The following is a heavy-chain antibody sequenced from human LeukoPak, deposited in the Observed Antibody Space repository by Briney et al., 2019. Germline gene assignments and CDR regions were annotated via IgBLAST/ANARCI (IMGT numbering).Heavy chain of an antibody. CDR1: GFTVSSSY. V-gene: IGHV3-66*01. D-gene: IGHD6-19*01. Sequence: GGSLRLSCAASGFTVSSSYISWVRQAPGKGLEWVSVIYNGGSTNYADSVKGKFTISRDNSKNTLYLQMNSLRAEDTAVYYCARASQWLAFDYWGQGTLVTVSS. CDR3: ARASQWLAFDY. CDR2: IYNGGST. J-gene: IGHJ4*02.